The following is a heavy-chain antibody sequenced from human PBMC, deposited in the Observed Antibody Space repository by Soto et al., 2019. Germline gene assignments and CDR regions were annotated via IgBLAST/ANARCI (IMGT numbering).Heavy chain of an antibody. Sequence: GGSLRLSCAASGFTFSSYSMNWVRQAPGKGLEWVSSISSSSYIYYADSVKGRFTISRDNAKNSLYLQMNSLRAEDTAVYYCARDQDSSGYDYWGQGTLVTVSS. J-gene: IGHJ4*02. CDR1: GFTFSSYS. CDR3: ARDQDSSGYDY. D-gene: IGHD3-22*01. CDR2: ISSSSYI. V-gene: IGHV3-21*01.